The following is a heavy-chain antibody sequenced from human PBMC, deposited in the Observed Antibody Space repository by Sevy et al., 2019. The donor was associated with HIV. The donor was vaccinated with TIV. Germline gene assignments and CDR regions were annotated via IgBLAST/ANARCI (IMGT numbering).Heavy chain of an antibody. CDR1: GYTFTSYG. D-gene: IGHD2-2*01. Sequence: ASVKVSCKASGYTFTSYGISWVRQAPGQGPEWMGWISVYNVNTNYAQKLQGRVSMTTDTSTSTAYMELRSLRSDDTAVCYCTRDDCSRTSCHGSLLYWGQGTLVTVSS. CDR2: ISVYNVNT. V-gene: IGHV1-18*01. J-gene: IGHJ4*02. CDR3: TRDDCSRTSCHGSLLY.